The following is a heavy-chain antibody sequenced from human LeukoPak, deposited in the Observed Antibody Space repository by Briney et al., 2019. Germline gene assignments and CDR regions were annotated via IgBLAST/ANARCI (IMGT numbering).Heavy chain of an antibody. D-gene: IGHD5-18*01. Sequence: GGSLRLSCAASGFTVSTNYMTWVRQAPGKGLEWVSVIYGGGDTYSADSVKGRFTISRDISKNMLHLQMNSLRAEDTAVYYCAREEYSYGYDYWGQGTLVTVSS. CDR1: GFTVSTNY. CDR3: AREEYSYGYDY. CDR2: IYGGGDT. J-gene: IGHJ4*02. V-gene: IGHV3-66*01.